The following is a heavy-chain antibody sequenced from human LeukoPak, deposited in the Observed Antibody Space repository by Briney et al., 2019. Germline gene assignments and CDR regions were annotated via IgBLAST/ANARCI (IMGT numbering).Heavy chain of an antibody. CDR2: IYASGST. J-gene: IGHJ4*02. CDR1: GGSISNYY. Sequence: SETLSLTCTVSGGSISNYYWSWIRQPAGKGLEWIGRIYASGSTNYNPSLKSRVTISEDTAKNQFSLKLSSVTAADTAIYYCARDLSGTGATTLAYWGQGILVTVSS. CDR3: ARDLSGTGATTLAY. D-gene: IGHD1-26*01. V-gene: IGHV4-4*07.